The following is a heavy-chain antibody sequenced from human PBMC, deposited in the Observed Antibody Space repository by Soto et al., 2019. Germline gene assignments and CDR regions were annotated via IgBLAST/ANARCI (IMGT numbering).Heavy chain of an antibody. V-gene: IGHV4-39*01. J-gene: IGHJ5*02. CDR2: IYYNGFT. Sequence: QLQLQESGPGLVRPSETLSLTCTVSGGSSSSNTYYWGWIRQPPGKGLEWIGSIYYNGFTYYNPSLKSRVTMSVDTSKNQFSLRLSSMTASDTALYYCARKGDFWSGPGEFDPWGQGTLVTVS. D-gene: IGHD3-3*01. CDR3: ARKGDFWSGPGEFDP. CDR1: GGSSSSNTYY.